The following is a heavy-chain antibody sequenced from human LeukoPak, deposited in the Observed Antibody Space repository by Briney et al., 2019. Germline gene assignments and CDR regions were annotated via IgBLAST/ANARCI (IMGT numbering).Heavy chain of an antibody. J-gene: IGHJ1*01. CDR1: GFIFSAYG. Sequence: GGSLRLSCAASGFIFSAYGMYWVRQAPGKGLEWVAFIRFDGSNTYYADSVKGRFTISRDNSKNTLYLQMNSLRVEDTAVYYCARGPPGPAGYFQHWGQGTLVTVSS. V-gene: IGHV3-30*02. D-gene: IGHD3-10*01. CDR2: IRFDGSNT. CDR3: ARGPPGPAGYFQH.